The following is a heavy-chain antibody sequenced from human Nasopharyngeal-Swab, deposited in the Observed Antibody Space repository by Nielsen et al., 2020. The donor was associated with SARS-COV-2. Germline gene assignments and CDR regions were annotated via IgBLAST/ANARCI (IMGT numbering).Heavy chain of an antibody. CDR1: GFTFSSNW. D-gene: IGHD4-17*01. J-gene: IGHJ3*02. V-gene: IGHV3-74*01. Sequence: GESLKISCAASGFTFSSNWMNWVRQAPGKGLVWVSHINSDGSTTTYADSVKGRFTTSNDNTNNTLYLQMNSLRAEDTAVYYCADPYATFDIWGQGTLVTVAS. CDR3: ADPYATFDI. CDR2: INSDGSTT.